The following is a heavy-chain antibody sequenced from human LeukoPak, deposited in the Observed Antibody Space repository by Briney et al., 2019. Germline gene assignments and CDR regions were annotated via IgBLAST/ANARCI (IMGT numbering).Heavy chain of an antibody. D-gene: IGHD1-26*01. CDR1: GGTFSSYA. CDR3: ARGTIVGASFDY. V-gene: IGHV1-69*05. J-gene: IGHJ4*02. CDR2: IIPIFGTA. Sequence: SVKVSCKASGGTFSSYAISWVRQAPGQGLEWMGGIIPIFGTANYAQKLQGRVTITTDESTSTAYMELSSLRSEDTAVYYCARGTIVGASFDYWGQGTLVTVSS.